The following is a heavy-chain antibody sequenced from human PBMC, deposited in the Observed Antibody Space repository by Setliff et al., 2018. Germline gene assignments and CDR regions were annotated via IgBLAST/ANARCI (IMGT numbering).Heavy chain of an antibody. Sequence: FTGYYWTWIRQAPGKGLEWVSYISSGSISTTHYADSVRGRFTVSRDNAKNTLYLEMNNLRAEDSAVYYCARRGTTAFDFWGLGTLVTVSS. CDR1: FTGYY. CDR3: ARRGTTAFDF. V-gene: IGHV3-11*06. J-gene: IGHJ4*02. D-gene: IGHD4-4*01. CDR2: ISSGSISTT.